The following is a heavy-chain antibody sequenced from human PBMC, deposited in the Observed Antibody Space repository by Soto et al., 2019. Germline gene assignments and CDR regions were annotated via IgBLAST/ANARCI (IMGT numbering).Heavy chain of an antibody. CDR2: IFPGDSDI. CDR3: ARRISWYYFDS. CDR1: GYSFTRYW. V-gene: IGHV5-51*01. J-gene: IGHJ4*02. Sequence: PGESLKISCKGSGYSFTRYWIGWVRQMPGQGLEWMGVIFPGDSDIRYSPSFRGQVTISADKSINTVYLQWIGLKASDTAMYYCARRISWYYFDSWGQGXPVTVYS. D-gene: IGHD6-13*01.